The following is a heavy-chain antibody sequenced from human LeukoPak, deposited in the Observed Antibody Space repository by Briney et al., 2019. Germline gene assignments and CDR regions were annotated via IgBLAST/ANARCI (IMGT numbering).Heavy chain of an antibody. CDR1: GFTFSSYS. CDR3: ARGDTLYYDSSGYFPY. CDR2: ISSSSSYI. Sequence: PGGSLRLSCAASGFTFSSYSMNWVRQAPGKGLEWVPSISSSSSYIYYADSVKGRFTISRDNAKNSLYLQMNSLRAEDTAVYYCARGDTLYYDSSGYFPYWGQGTLVTVSS. V-gene: IGHV3-21*01. J-gene: IGHJ4*02. D-gene: IGHD3-22*01.